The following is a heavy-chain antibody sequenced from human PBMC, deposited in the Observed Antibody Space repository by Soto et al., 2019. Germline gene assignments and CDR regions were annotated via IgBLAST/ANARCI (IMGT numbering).Heavy chain of an antibody. Sequence: QVQLVESGGGVVQPGRSLRLSCAASGVTFSNYGMHWVRQTPGKGLEWVALISNDGSDKYYADSVNGRFTISRDNSKNTLYLQMNSLRAEDTAVYYCAKDRDYGDFPWYFDLWGRGTLVTVSS. D-gene: IGHD4-17*01. V-gene: IGHV3-30*18. CDR1: GVTFSNYG. J-gene: IGHJ2*01. CDR3: AKDRDYGDFPWYFDL. CDR2: ISNDGSDK.